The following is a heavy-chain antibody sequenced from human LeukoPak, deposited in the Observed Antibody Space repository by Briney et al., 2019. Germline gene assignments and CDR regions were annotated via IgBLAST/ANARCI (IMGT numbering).Heavy chain of an antibody. Sequence: TGGSLRLSCAASGFSFDDYGMSWVRQAPGKGLEWVSDINWNGGNTYYAESVKGRFTISRDNAKNSLYLQMNSLRAEDTALYHCARDGGNGYYYDYWGQGTLVTVSS. D-gene: IGHD2-21*01. V-gene: IGHV3-20*01. J-gene: IGHJ4*02. CDR2: INWNGGNT. CDR3: ARDGGNGYYYDY. CDR1: GFSFDDYG.